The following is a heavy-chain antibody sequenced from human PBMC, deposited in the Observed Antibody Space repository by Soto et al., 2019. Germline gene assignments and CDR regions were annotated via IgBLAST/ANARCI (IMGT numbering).Heavy chain of an antibody. V-gene: IGHV3-30*18. CDR2: ISYDGSNK. D-gene: IGHD2-2*01. J-gene: IGHJ6*02. CDR3: ANAVVPAAIFDYYYGMDV. CDR1: GFTFSSYG. Sequence: GGSLRLSCAASGFTFSSYGMHWVRQAPGKGLEWVAVISYDGSNKYYADSVKGRFTISRDNSKNTLYLQMNSLRAEDTAVYYCANAVVPAAIFDYYYGMDVWGQGTTVTVSS.